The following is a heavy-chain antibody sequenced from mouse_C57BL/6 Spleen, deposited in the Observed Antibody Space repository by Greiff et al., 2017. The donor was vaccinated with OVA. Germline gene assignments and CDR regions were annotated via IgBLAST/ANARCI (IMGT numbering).Heavy chain of an antibody. CDR2: IRNTAHGYTT. V-gene: IGHV7-3*01. CDR1: GFTFTDYY. J-gene: IGHJ2*01. D-gene: IGHD2-4*01. CDR3: ARSYDYGDYFDY. Sequence: EVQVVESGGGLVQPGGSLSLSCAASGFTFTDYYMSWVRQPPGKALEWLGFIRNTAHGYTTEYSASVKGRFTISRDNSQSILYLQMNALRAEDSATYYCARSYDYGDYFDYWGQGTTLTVSS.